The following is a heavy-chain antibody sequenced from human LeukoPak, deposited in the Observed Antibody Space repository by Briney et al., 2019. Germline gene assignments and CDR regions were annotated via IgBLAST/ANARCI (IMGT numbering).Heavy chain of an antibody. J-gene: IGHJ4*02. Sequence: EGSLRLSCAASGFNFSEFWMAWVRQTPGKGLEWVADIKEDGSEEFYVDSVKGRFTISRDNSKSSLDLQMNRLRGDDTALYFCVRDLEVWGSPSEVWGQGTLVTVSS. CDR3: VRDLEVWGSPSEV. D-gene: IGHD3-16*01. CDR1: GFNFSEFW. CDR2: IKEDGSEE. V-gene: IGHV3-7*01.